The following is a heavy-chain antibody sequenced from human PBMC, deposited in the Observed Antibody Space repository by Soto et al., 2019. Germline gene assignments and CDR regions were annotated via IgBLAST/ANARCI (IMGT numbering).Heavy chain of an antibody. CDR3: VKDTSGAYDILTGPLFPYYYYYGMDV. J-gene: IGHJ6*02. V-gene: IGHV3-64D*08. D-gene: IGHD3-9*01. CDR1: GFTFSSYA. Sequence: GGSLRLSCSASGFTFSSYAMHWVRQAPGKGLEYVSAISSNGGSTYYADSVKGRFTISRDNSKNILYLQMSSLRAEDTAVYYFVKDTSGAYDILTGPLFPYYYYYGMDVWGQGTTVTVSS. CDR2: ISSNGGST.